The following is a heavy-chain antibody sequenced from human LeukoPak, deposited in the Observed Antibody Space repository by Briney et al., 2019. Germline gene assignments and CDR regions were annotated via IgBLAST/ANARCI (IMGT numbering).Heavy chain of an antibody. V-gene: IGHV5-51*01. CDR3: ARASSSRTPFDY. CDR1: GSSFTSYW. D-gene: IGHD6-13*01. J-gene: IGHJ4*02. Sequence: GASLQISCKGSGSSFTSYWIGWVRQLPGKGLEWMGIIYPGDSDTRYSPSFQGQVTISADKSISTAYLQWSSLKASDTAMYYCARASSSRTPFDYWGQGTLVTVSS. CDR2: IYPGDSDT.